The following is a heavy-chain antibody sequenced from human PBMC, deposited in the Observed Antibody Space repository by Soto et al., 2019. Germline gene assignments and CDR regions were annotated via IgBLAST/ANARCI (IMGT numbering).Heavy chain of an antibody. V-gene: IGHV5-10-1*01. CDR3: ARLLYSGSYPTLDY. J-gene: IGHJ4*02. CDR2: VDPTDSYT. CDR1: GYSFTTYW. D-gene: IGHD1-26*01. Sequence: GESLKISCQGPGYSFTTYWISWVRQMPGKGPEWMGRVDPTDSYTNYSPSFQGHVTFSADKSISAAYLQWSSLKASDSAIYYCARLLYSGSYPTLDYWGQGTLVTVSS.